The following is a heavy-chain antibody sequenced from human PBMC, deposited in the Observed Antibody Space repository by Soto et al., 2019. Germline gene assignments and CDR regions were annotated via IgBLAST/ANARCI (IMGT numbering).Heavy chain of an antibody. CDR2: IKSKTDGGTT. V-gene: IGHV3-15*01. CDR3: AAPNYFTSDTGFDY. Sequence: EVQLVDSGGGFVKPGGSLRLSCAASGFTFNNAWMSWVRQAPGKGLEWVGHIKSKTDGGTTDYAAPVKGRFTISRDDSKYMLYLQMNSLKTEDTAVYYCAAPNYFTSDTGFDYWGQGALVTVSS. CDR1: GFTFNNAW. J-gene: IGHJ4*02. D-gene: IGHD3-10*01.